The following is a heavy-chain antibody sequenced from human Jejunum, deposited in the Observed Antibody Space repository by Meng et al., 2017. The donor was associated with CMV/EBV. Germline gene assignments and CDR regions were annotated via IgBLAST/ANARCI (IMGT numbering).Heavy chain of an antibody. CDR2: ISNDGSTK. V-gene: IGHV3-30-3*01. CDR1: GFTFRNYP. Sequence: ASGFTFRNYPIHWVRQAPGKGLEWVAVISNDGSTKYQADSVKGQFSISRDNSKNTVYLQMNSLRSEDTAVYYCARENDYRNYFDSWGQGTLVTVSS. J-gene: IGHJ4*02. D-gene: IGHD4-11*01. CDR3: ARENDYRNYFDS.